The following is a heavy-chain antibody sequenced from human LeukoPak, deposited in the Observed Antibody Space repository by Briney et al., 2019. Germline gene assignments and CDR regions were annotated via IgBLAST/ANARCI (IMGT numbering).Heavy chain of an antibody. Sequence: GGSLRLSCAASGITFSRNSMNWVRQAPGKGLEWVSYISSSSNTIYYADSVKGRFTISRDNAKNSLYLQMNSLRVEDTAVYYCARSTIAAGSVLDYWGQGTRVAVSP. CDR3: ARSTIAAGSVLDY. D-gene: IGHD6-13*01. CDR1: GITFSRNS. V-gene: IGHV3-48*01. CDR2: ISSSSNTI. J-gene: IGHJ4*02.